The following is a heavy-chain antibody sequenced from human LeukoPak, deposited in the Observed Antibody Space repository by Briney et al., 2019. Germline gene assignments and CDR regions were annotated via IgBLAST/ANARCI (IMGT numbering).Heavy chain of an antibody. Sequence: ASVKVSRKASGYTFTGYYMHWVRQAPGQGLEWMGWINPNSGGTNYAQKFQGRVTMTRDTSISTAYMELSRLRSDDTAVYYCARDRRYYGSGGAFDYWGQGTLVTVSS. J-gene: IGHJ4*02. D-gene: IGHD3-10*01. V-gene: IGHV1-2*02. CDR3: ARDRRYYGSGGAFDY. CDR1: GYTFTGYY. CDR2: INPNSGGT.